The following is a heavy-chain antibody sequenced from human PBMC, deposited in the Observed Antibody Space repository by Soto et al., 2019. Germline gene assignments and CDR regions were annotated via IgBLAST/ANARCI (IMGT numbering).Heavy chain of an antibody. CDR3: ARNGDYNVGLDY. CDR2: IYTSGST. V-gene: IGHV4-4*07. Sequence: SETLSLTCTVSGGSISSYYWSWIRQPAGKGLKWIGRIYTSGSTNYNPSLKSRVTMSVDTSKNQFSLKLSSVTAADTAVYYCARNGDYNVGLDYWGQGTLVTVSS. D-gene: IGHD4-17*01. CDR1: GGSISSYY. J-gene: IGHJ4*02.